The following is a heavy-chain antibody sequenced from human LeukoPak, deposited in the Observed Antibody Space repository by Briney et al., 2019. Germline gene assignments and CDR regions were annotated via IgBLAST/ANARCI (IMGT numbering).Heavy chain of an antibody. CDR1: GGSISSYY. CDR3: ASSTNGYSYFDY. Sequence: PSETLSLTCTVSGGSISSYYWSWIRQPPGKGLKWIGYIYYSGSTNYNPSLKSRVTISVDTSKNQFSLKLSSVTAADTAVYYCASSTNGYSYFDYWGQGTLVTVSS. D-gene: IGHD5-24*01. CDR2: IYYSGST. J-gene: IGHJ4*02. V-gene: IGHV4-59*12.